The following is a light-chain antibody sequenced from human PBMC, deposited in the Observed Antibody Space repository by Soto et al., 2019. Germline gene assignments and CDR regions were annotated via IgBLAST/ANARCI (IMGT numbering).Light chain of an antibody. V-gene: IGKV1-39*01. CDR2: AAS. CDR1: QNSSSY. Sequence: DIQMTQSPSSLSASVGDRVTITCRASQNSSSYLNWYQQKPGKAAKLLIFAASSLQSGVPSRFSGSGSGTDFTLTISSLQPEDFATYYCQQSYSTPPLFGQGTKLQIK. J-gene: IGKJ2*01. CDR3: QQSYSTPPL.